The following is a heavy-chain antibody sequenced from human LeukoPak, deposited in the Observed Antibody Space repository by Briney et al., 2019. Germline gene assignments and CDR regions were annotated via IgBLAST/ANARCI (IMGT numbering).Heavy chain of an antibody. Sequence: GGSLRLSCAASGFTFSSYAMSWVRQPPGKGLEWVSGISGSGANTYYADSVKGRFTISRDNSKKTLYLHLNSLRVEDAAVYYCAKDGYSSIPGFHFEYWGQGTPVTVSS. CDR3: AKDGYSSIPGFHFEY. V-gene: IGHV3-23*01. J-gene: IGHJ4*02. CDR2: ISGSGANT. D-gene: IGHD6-13*01. CDR1: GFTFSSYA.